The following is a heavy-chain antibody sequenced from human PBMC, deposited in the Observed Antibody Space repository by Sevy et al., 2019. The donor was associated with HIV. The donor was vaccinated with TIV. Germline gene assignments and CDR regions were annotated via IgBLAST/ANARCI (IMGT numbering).Heavy chain of an antibody. Sequence: SETLSLTCTVSVASLTGPSGTWIRHPPGKGLKWIPKIYSIAPINYNPSLKSRVTLSLDTSKNQFSLRLSSVTAADTAMYYCAGENAWGRGYSWGQGTLVTVSS. CDR1: VASLTGPS. V-gene: IGHV4-4*08. J-gene: IGHJ4*02. CDR2: IYSIAPI. D-gene: IGHD1-26*01. CDR3: AGENAWGRGYS.